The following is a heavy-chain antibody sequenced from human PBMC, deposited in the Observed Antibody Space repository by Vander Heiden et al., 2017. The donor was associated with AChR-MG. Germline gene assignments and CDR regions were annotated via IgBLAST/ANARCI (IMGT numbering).Heavy chain of an antibody. D-gene: IGHD6-13*01. V-gene: IGHV3-9*01. J-gene: IGHJ6*03. CDR3: AKSYSSRGGYYYYMDV. CDR2: ISWNSGSI. CDR1: GFTFDDYA. Sequence: EVQLVESGGGLVQPGRSLRLSCAASGFTFDDYAMHWVRQAPGKGLEWVSGISWNSGSIGYADSVKGRFTISRDNAKNSLYLQMNSLRAEDTALYYCAKSYSSRGGYYYYMDVWGKGTTVTVSS.